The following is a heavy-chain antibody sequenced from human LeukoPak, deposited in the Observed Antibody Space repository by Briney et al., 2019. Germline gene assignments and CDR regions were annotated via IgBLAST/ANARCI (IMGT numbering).Heavy chain of an antibody. CDR3: ARSVKDSSGYYNY. Sequence: SETLSLTCTVSGGSISSYYWSWIRQPPGKGLEWIGYIYYSGSTNYNPSLKSRVTISVDTSKNQFSLKLSSVTAADTAVYYCARSVKDSSGYYNYWGQGTLVTVSS. CDR2: IYYSGST. V-gene: IGHV4-59*01. J-gene: IGHJ4*02. CDR1: GGSISSYY. D-gene: IGHD3-22*01.